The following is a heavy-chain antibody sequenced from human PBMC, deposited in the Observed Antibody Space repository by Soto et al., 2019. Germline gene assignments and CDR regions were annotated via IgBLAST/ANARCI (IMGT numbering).Heavy chain of an antibody. D-gene: IGHD3-3*01. CDR2: IYSGGST. CDR3: AGEGITIFGVVNSDY. V-gene: IGHV3-66*01. Sequence: EVQLVESGGGLVQPGGSLRLSCAASGFTVSSNYMSWVRQAPGKGLEWVSVIYSGGSTYYADSVKGRFTISRDNSKNTLYLQMNSLRAEDTAVYYCAGEGITIFGVVNSDYWGQGTLVTVSS. J-gene: IGHJ4*02. CDR1: GFTVSSNY.